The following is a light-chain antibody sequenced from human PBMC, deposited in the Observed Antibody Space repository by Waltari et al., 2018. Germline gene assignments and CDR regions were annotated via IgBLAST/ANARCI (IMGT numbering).Light chain of an antibody. CDR1: QSISKL. CDR2: EAS. CDR3: QQYNSYSLLT. Sequence: DIRMTQSPSTLSASAGDRVIISCRASQSISKLLAWYQQKPDKAPKLLFYEASTLQSGVPSRFSGTGYGTDFTLTISSLQPDDFATYYCQQYNSYSLLTFGGGTKVEIK. V-gene: IGKV1-5*03. J-gene: IGKJ4*01.